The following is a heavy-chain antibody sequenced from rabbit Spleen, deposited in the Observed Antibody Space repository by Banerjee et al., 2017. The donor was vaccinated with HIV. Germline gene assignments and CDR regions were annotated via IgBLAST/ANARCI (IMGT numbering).Heavy chain of an antibody. CDR2: IGGGVSSIT. V-gene: IGHV1S45*01. Sequence: QEQLEESGGDLVKPGASLTLTCTASGFSFSYSDYMCWVRQPPGKGPEWIACIGGGVSSITYYATWAKGRFTISKTSSTTVTLQMTSLTAADTATYFCARDSGTSFSSYGMDLWGPGTLVTVS. D-gene: IGHD8-1*01. CDR3: ARDSGTSFSSYGMDL. CDR1: GFSFSYSDY. J-gene: IGHJ6*01.